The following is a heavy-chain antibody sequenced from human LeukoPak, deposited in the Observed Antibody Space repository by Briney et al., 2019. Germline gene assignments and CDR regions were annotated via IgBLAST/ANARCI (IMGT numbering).Heavy chain of an antibody. J-gene: IGHJ3*02. V-gene: IGHV4-34*01. CDR1: GGSFSGYY. CDR2: INHSGST. D-gene: IGHD4-23*01. CDR3: ARLRYYGGNNLRQPNAFDI. Sequence: PSETLSLTCAVYGGSFSGYYWSWIRQPPGKGLEWIGEINHSGSTNYNPSLKSRVTISVDTSKNQFSLKLSSVTAADTAVYYCARLRYYGGNNLRQPNAFDIWGQGTMVTVSS.